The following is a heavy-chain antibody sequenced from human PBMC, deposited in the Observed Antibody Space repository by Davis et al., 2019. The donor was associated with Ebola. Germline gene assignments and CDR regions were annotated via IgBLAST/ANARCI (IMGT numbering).Heavy chain of an antibody. CDR2: INSDGSST. CDR1: GFTFSSYW. J-gene: IGHJ4*02. D-gene: IGHD3-22*01. CDR3: ARDPSGLVVGPFDY. Sequence: HTGGSLRLSCAASGFTFSSYWMHWVRQAPGKGLVWVSRINSDGSSTSYADSVKGRFTISRDNAKNTLYLQMNSLRGEDTAVYYCARDPSGLVVGPFDYWGQGTLVTVSS. V-gene: IGHV3-74*01.